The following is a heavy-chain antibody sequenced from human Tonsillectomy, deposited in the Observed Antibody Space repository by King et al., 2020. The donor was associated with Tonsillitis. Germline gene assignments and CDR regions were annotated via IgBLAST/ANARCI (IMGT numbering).Heavy chain of an antibody. J-gene: IGHJ4*02. V-gene: IGHV1-8*01. CDR1: GYSFTSYD. CDR2: MNPNSGNT. CDR3: VRGGRVAVANFDY. D-gene: IGHD6-19*01. Sequence: VQLVESGAEVKKPGASVKVSCKASGYSFTSYDINWVRQATGQGLEWMGWMNPNSGNTGYAQKFQGRVTMTRNTSIRTAYMELSSLRSEDTAVYYCVRGGRVAVANFDYWGQGTLVTVSS.